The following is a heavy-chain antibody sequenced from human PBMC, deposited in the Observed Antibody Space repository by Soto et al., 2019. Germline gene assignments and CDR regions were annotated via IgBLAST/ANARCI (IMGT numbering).Heavy chain of an antibody. CDR1: GGSISSYY. D-gene: IGHD6-6*01. Sequence: NPSETLSLTCTVSGGSISSYYWSWIRQPPGKGLEWIGYIYYSGSTNYNPSLKSRVTISVDTSKNQFSLKLSSVTAADTAVYYCARDRGSSSNWFDPWGQGTLVTVS. V-gene: IGHV4-59*01. J-gene: IGHJ5*02. CDR3: ARDRGSSSNWFDP. CDR2: IYYSGST.